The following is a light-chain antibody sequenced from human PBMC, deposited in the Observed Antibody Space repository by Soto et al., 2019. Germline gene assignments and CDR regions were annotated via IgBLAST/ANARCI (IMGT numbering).Light chain of an antibody. CDR3: QNCKSAVFT. V-gene: IGKV1-27*01. CDR1: QDINNY. J-gene: IGKJ3*01. CDR2: GAT. Sequence: DIQMTQSPSSLSASVGDRVTITCRASQDINNYLAWYQQRPGKVPKLLIYGATTLQPGVPSRFSGSGSGTDFTLTITSLQPDDVSTYYCQNCKSAVFTFGPGTKVDIK.